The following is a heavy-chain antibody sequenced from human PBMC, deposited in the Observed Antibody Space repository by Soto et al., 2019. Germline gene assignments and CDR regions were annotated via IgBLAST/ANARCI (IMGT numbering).Heavy chain of an antibody. CDR3: ARSFSTTSSPHYYNYYGMDV. CDR2: ISDDSSRT. D-gene: IGHD3-10*01. J-gene: IGHJ6*02. V-gene: IGHV3-23*01. Sequence: GGSLRLSCAASGFTFNTFEMSWVRQAPGRGLEWVSFISDDSSRTYYADAVKGRFTISRDNAKNSLYLQMNSLRDEDTAVFYCARSFSTTSSPHYYNYYGMDVWGQGTTVTVSS. CDR1: GFTFNTFE.